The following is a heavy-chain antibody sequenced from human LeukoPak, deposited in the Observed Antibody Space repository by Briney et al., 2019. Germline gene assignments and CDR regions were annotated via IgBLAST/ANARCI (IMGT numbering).Heavy chain of an antibody. CDR2: IDPSDSYT. V-gene: IGHV5-10-1*01. Sequence: GESLKISCKGSGYSFTSYWISWVRQMPGKGLEWMGRIDPSDSYTNYSPSFQGHVTISADKSISTAYLQWSSLKASDTAMYYCARPYCSGGSCYYFGYWGQGTLVTVSS. D-gene: IGHD2-15*01. CDR3: ARPYCSGGSCYYFGY. J-gene: IGHJ4*02. CDR1: GYSFTSYW.